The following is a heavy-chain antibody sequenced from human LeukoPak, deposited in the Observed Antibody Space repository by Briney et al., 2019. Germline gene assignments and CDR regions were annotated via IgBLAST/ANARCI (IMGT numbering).Heavy chain of an antibody. CDR2: ISGGGYST. D-gene: IGHD5-12*01. V-gene: IGHV3-23*01. Sequence: GGSLRLSCAASGFAFSSYAMSWVRQAPGKGLEWVSVISGGGYSTYYAASVKGRFTISRDNSKNTLYLQMNSLRAEDTAVYYCAKGPSDIVVSYYGMDVWGQGTTVTVSS. J-gene: IGHJ6*02. CDR3: AKGPSDIVVSYYGMDV. CDR1: GFAFSSYA.